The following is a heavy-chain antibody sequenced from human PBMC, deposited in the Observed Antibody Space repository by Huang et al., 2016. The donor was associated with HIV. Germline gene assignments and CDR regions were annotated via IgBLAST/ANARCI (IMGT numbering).Heavy chain of an antibody. J-gene: IGHJ4*02. CDR3: ARLPGSITMIRGVITDPY. Sequence: QLQLQESGPGLVKPSETLSLTCTVSGGSIRSDNYYWGWIRQPPGKGLEWIGSIYYSGSNYYNPSLKRRVTITVDTSKNQFSLEMRSGTAADTAVYYCARLPGSITMIRGVITDPYWGQGTLVTVSS. D-gene: IGHD3-10*01. V-gene: IGHV4-39*01. CDR2: IYYSGSN. CDR1: GGSIRSDNYY.